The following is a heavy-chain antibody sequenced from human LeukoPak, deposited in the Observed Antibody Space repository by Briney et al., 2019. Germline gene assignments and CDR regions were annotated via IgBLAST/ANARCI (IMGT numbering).Heavy chain of an antibody. CDR3: ARVLGGSYYSDY. CDR1: GYTFTSYY. Sequence: ASVRVSCKASGYTFTSYYMHWVRQAPGQGLEWMGIINPSGGSTSYAQKFQGRVTISVDTSKNQFSLKLSSVTAADTAVYYCARVLGGSYYSDYWGQGTLVTVSS. D-gene: IGHD1-26*01. CDR2: INPSGGST. J-gene: IGHJ4*02. V-gene: IGHV1-46*01.